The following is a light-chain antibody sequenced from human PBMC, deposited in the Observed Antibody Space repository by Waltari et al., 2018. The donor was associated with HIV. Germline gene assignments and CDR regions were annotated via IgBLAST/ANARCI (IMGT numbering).Light chain of an antibody. CDR1: SSDIGGYKY. Sequence: QSALTQPASVSGSPGQSIPIPCTGTSSDIGGYKYVAWFQQHPDKAPKLIIYEVSNRPSEISNRFSGSKSGNTASLTISELQAEDEADYYCSSFTGTTALVFGGGTKLTVL. CDR2: EVS. V-gene: IGLV2-14*01. CDR3: SSFTGTTALV. J-gene: IGLJ3*02.